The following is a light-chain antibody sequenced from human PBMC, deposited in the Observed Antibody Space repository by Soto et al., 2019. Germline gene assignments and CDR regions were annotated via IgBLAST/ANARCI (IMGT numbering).Light chain of an antibody. CDR1: QSISGS. CDR2: GAF. Sequence: DIQMTQSPSSLSALVGDRVTITCRASQSISGSLNWYQSKPGKAPTLLIYGAFTLHSGVPSRFSGSGSGTDYTLTISNLQLEDFASYYCQQTYSTPRTFGGGTKVEIK. CDR3: QQTYSTPRT. J-gene: IGKJ4*01. V-gene: IGKV1-39*01.